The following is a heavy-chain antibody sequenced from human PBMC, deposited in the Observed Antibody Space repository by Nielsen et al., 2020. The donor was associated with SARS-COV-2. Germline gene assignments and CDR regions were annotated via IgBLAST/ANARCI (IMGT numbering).Heavy chain of an antibody. CDR2: IWYDGSNK. CDR3: ARPRGRTGDRPYYFDY. Sequence: GGSLRLSCAASGFTFSSYGMHWVRQAPGKGLEWVAVIWYDGSNKYYADSVKGRFTISRDNSKNTLYLQMNSLRAEDTAVYYCARPRGRTGDRPYYFDYWGQGTLVTVSS. CDR1: GFTFSSYG. D-gene: IGHD7-27*01. J-gene: IGHJ4*02. V-gene: IGHV3-33*01.